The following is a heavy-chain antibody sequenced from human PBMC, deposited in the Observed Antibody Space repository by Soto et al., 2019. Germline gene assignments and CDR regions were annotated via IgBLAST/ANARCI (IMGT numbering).Heavy chain of an antibody. CDR3: ARRIALSGTAGAPGD. V-gene: IGHV4-4*02. D-gene: IGHD6-19*01. Sequence: QVQLQESGPGLVKPSGTLSLTCGVSRGSVSSNNWWTWVRQPPGKGLEWIGEIYQTGTTNYNPSLQSRVTISLGKSSNHFSLKLNSVTAADTAVYYCARRIALSGTAGAPGDWGQGTLVIVSS. CDR2: IYQTGTT. CDR1: RGSVSSNNW. J-gene: IGHJ4*02.